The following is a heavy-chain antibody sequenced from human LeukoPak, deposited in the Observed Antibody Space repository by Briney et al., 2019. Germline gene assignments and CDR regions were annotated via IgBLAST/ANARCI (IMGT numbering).Heavy chain of an antibody. V-gene: IGHV1-2*02. J-gene: IGHJ3*02. CDR2: INPNSGGT. CDR3: ARQYQLLGGDAFDI. CDR1: GYTFTGYY. Sequence: ASVKVSCKASGYTFTGYYMHWERQAPGQGLEWMGWINPNSGGTNYAQKFQGRVTMTRDTSISTAYMELSRLRSDDTAVYYCARQYQLLGGDAFDIWGQGTMVTVSS. D-gene: IGHD2-2*01.